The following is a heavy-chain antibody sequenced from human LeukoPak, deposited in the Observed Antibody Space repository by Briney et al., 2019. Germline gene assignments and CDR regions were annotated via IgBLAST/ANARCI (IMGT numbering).Heavy chain of an antibody. CDR2: INHSGST. CDR3: ARAHYYYYYYMDV. Sequence: SETLSLTCAVYGGSFSGYYWSWIRRPPGKGLEWIGEINHSGSTNYNPSLKSRVTISVDTSKNQFSLKLSSVTAADTAVYYCARAHYYYYYYMDVWGKGTTVTISS. CDR1: GGSFSGYY. J-gene: IGHJ6*03. V-gene: IGHV4-34*01.